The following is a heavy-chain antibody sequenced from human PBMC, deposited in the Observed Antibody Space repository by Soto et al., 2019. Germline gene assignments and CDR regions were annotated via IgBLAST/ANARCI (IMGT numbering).Heavy chain of an antibody. J-gene: IGHJ4*02. CDR3: GAGDSSDTGDH. D-gene: IGHD3-22*01. CDR2: TTAILGTR. CDR1: GDTLSHYG. V-gene: IGHV1-69*01. Sequence: QVQLVQSGAEVKKPGSSVKVSCKASGDTLSHYGVSWVLQVPGKGLEWMGGTTAILGTRDYAHKFQGRMTNTSDVSTTTPYTELTRLTSGETAVYYCGAGDSSDTGDHWGQGTLVTVSS.